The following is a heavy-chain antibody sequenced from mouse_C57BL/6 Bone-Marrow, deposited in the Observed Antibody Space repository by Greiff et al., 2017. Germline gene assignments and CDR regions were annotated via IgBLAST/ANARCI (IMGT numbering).Heavy chain of an antibody. CDR3: ARVDYYYSSSPYYFDY. Sequence: QVQLKQPGAELVRPGSSVKLSCKASGYTFTSYWMDWVKQRPGQGLEWIGNIYPSDSETHYNQKFKDKATLTVDKSSSTAYMQLSSLTSEDSAVYYCARVDYYYSSSPYYFDYWGQGTTLTVSS. V-gene: IGHV1-61*01. CDR1: GYTFTSYW. J-gene: IGHJ2*01. D-gene: IGHD1-1*01. CDR2: IYPSDSET.